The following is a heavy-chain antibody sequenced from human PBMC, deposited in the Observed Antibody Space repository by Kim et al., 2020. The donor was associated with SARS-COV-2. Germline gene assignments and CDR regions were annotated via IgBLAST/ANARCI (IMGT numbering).Heavy chain of an antibody. D-gene: IGHD1-26*01. CDR3: ARDLVGAIFTYFDY. V-gene: IGHV1-18*01. J-gene: IGHJ4*02. Sequence: QKLQGRVTMTTDTSTSTAYMELRSLRSDDTAVYYCARDLVGAIFTYFDYWGQGTLVTVSS.